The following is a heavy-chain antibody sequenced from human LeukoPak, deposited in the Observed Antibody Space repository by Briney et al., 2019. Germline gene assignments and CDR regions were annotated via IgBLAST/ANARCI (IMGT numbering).Heavy chain of an antibody. CDR1: GFTFDDYA. Sequence: GRSLRLSCAASGFTFDDYAMHWVRQAPGKGLEWVSGISWNSGSIGYADSVKGRFTIPRDNAKNSLYLQMNSLRAEDTALYYCAKDITWGSGSSTFDYWGQGTLVTVSS. D-gene: IGHD3-10*01. J-gene: IGHJ4*02. CDR2: ISWNSGSI. CDR3: AKDITWGSGSSTFDY. V-gene: IGHV3-9*01.